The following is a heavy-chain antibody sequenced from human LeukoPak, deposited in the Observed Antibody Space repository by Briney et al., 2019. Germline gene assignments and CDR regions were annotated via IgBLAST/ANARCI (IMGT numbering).Heavy chain of an antibody. CDR3: AKLRGIYIFAWSFDY. Sequence: GGSLRLSCAASGFTFSTYAMSWVRQAPGKGLEWVSTIINSGENTYYADSVKGRFTISRDNSNNTLYLQMNSLRAEDTAMYYCAKLRGIYIFAWSFDYWGQGTLVTVSS. CDR1: GFTFSTYA. D-gene: IGHD1-26*01. CDR2: IINSGENT. V-gene: IGHV3-23*01. J-gene: IGHJ4*02.